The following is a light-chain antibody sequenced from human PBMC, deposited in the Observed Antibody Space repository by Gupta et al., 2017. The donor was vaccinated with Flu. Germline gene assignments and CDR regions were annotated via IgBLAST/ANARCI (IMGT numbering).Light chain of an antibody. Sequence: DIVMTQTPLSSPVTLGQPASISCRSSQSLVHSDGRTYLNWLQQRPGQPPRLLIYESSNRGCGVPDRFSDSGAGTDFTLKISSGEPEDVGVYYCMQAKQSPWTFGQGTKVEIK. CDR3: MQAKQSPWT. J-gene: IGKJ1*01. V-gene: IGKV2-24*01. CDR2: ESS. CDR1: QSLVHSDGRTY.